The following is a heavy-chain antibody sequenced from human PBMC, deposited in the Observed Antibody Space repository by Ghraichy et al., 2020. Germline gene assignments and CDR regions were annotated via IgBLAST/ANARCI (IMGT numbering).Heavy chain of an antibody. J-gene: IGHJ4*02. Sequence: SQTLSLTCTVSGGSISSYYWSWIRQPPGKGLEWIGYIYYSGSTNYNPSLKSRVTISVDTSKNQFSLKLSSVTAADTAVYYCARGVAAMSTRNSYFDYWGQGTLVTVSS. V-gene: IGHV4-59*01. CDR2: IYYSGST. CDR3: ARGVAAMSTRNSYFDY. CDR1: GGSISSYY. D-gene: IGHD5-18*01.